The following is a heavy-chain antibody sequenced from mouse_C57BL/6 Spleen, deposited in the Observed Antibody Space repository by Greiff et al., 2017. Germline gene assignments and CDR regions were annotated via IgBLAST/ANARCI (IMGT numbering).Heavy chain of an antibody. Sequence: QVQLQQSGAELVKPGASVKISCKASGYAFSSYWMNWVKQRPGKGLEGIGQIYPGDGDTNYNGKFKGKATLTADKSSSTAYMQLSSLTSEDSAVYFCARLGGGYWYFDVWGTGTTVTVSS. CDR2: IYPGDGDT. V-gene: IGHV1-80*01. CDR3: ARLGGGYWYFDV. CDR1: GYAFSSYW. J-gene: IGHJ1*03.